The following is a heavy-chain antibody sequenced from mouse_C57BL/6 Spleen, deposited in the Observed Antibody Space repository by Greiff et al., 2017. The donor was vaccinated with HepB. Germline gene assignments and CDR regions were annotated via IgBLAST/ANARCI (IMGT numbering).Heavy chain of an antibody. J-gene: IGHJ4*01. CDR1: GYTFTSYW. V-gene: IGHV1-5*01. Sequence: VQLQQSGTVLARPGASVKMSCKTSGYTFTSYWMHWVKQRPGQGLEGIGAIYPGHSDTSYNQKFKGKAKLTAVTSASTAYMERSSLTNEDSAVYYCRWLLRGESYAMDYWGQGTSVTVSS. CDR2: IYPGHSDT. D-gene: IGHD2-3*01. CDR3: RWLLRGESYAMDY.